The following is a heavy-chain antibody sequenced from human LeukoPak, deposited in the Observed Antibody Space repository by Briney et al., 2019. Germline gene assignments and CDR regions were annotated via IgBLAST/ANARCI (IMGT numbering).Heavy chain of an antibody. J-gene: IGHJ3*02. CDR2: INPSGGST. CDR1: GYTFTSSY. Sequence: ASVKVSCKASGYTFTSSYMHWVRQAPGQGLETMGIINPSGGSTSYAQKFQGRVTMTRDTSTSTVYMELSSLRSEDTAVYYCARAVAPAAMDAFDIYGQGTMVTVSS. CDR3: ARAVAPAAMDAFDI. V-gene: IGHV1-46*01. D-gene: IGHD2-2*01.